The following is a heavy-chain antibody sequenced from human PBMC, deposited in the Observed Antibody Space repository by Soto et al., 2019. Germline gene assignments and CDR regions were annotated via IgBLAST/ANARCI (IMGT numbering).Heavy chain of an antibody. CDR3: ARVPQWELLDY. D-gene: IGHD1-26*01. CDR2: VIPSFGTA. CDR1: GCTVSSYA. V-gene: IGHV1-69*12. J-gene: IGHJ4*02. Sequence: QVQLVQSGAEVKKPGSSVKVSCKASGCTVSSYAISWLRQAPGQRLAGMGGVIPSFGTANYAQKFQGRVPITADESTSTAYMELSSLRSEDTAVYYCARVPQWELLDYWGQGTLVTGSS.